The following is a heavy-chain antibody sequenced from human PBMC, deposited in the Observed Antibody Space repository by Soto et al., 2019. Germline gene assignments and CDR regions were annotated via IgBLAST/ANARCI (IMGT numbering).Heavy chain of an antibody. J-gene: IGHJ6*02. D-gene: IGHD6-13*01. CDR1: GFTFSSDG. V-gene: IGHV3-33*01. CDR2: IWYDGSNK. Sequence: GGSLRLSCAASGFTFSSDGMHWVRQAPGKGLEWVAVIWYDGSNKYYADSVKGRFTISRDNSKNTLYLQMNSLRAEDTAVYYCARGYSSSWYEYYHYYGMDVWGQGTTVTVSS. CDR3: ARGYSSSWYEYYHYYGMDV.